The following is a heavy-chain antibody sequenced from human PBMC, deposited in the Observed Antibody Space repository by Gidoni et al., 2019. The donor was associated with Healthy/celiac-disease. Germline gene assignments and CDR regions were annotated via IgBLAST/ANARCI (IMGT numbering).Heavy chain of an antibody. CDR3: ARGGYFDWLLADYYYYGMDV. Sequence: QVQLVESGGGVVQPGRSLRLSCAASGFTFSSYGMHWVRQAPGKGLEWVAVIWYDGSNKYYADSVKGRFTISRDNSKNTLYLQMNSLRAEDTAVYYCARGGYFDWLLADYYYYGMDVWGQGTTVTVSS. D-gene: IGHD3-9*01. J-gene: IGHJ6*02. CDR2: IWYDGSNK. CDR1: GFTFSSYG. V-gene: IGHV3-33*01.